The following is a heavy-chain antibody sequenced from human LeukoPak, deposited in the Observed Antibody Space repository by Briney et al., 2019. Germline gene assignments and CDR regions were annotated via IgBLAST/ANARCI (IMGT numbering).Heavy chain of an antibody. CDR1: GFTFTSYA. D-gene: IGHD2-2*02. Sequence: GGSLRLSCAASGFTFTSYAMTWVRQAPGKGLEWVSTITGSDGSTYYADSVKDRFTISRDNSKNTLYLQMNSLRAEDTAVYYCAKGGVPTSIPKFDYWGQGTLVTVSS. J-gene: IGHJ4*02. V-gene: IGHV3-23*01. CDR3: AKGGVPTSIPKFDY. CDR2: ITGSDGST.